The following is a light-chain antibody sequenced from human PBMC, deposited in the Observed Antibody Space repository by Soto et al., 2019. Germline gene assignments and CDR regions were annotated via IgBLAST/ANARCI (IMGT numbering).Light chain of an antibody. CDR2: GAS. CDR3: QQYHTSRT. Sequence: EIVLTQSPGTLSLSPGEGATLSCRASQSVSSDYLAWYQKKPGQAPRLLIYGASSRATGIPDRFSGSGSGTDFILTISRLEPEDSAVYYCQQYHTSRTFGQGTKVEIK. CDR1: QSVSSDY. J-gene: IGKJ1*01. V-gene: IGKV3-20*01.